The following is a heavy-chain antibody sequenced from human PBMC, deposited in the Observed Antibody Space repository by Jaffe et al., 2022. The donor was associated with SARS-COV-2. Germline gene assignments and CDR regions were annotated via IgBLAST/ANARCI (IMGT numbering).Heavy chain of an antibody. D-gene: IGHD5-12*01. V-gene: IGHV3-74*01. J-gene: IGHJ6*02. CDR2: INSDGSST. Sequence: EVQLVESGGGLVQPGGSLRLSCAASGFTFSSYWMHWVRQAPGKGLVWVSRINSDGSSTSYADSVKGRFTISRDNAKNTLYLQMNSLRAEDTAVYYCARDLSGYMGGDYYGMDVWGQGTTVTVSS. CDR1: GFTFSSYW. CDR3: ARDLSGYMGGDYYGMDV.